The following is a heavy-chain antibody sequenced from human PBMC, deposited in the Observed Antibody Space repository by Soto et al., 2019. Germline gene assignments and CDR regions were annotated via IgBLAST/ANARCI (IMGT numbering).Heavy chain of an antibody. CDR1: GFTFTYYA. CDR3: AKDQDYPRDQFHY. CDR2: ISANGQGI. Sequence: EVQLLESGGGLVQPGGSLRLSCTASGFTFTYYAFSWVRQAPGKGLEWVSAISANGQGIYYADSVRGRFTISRDNSKNTVLLHMDILRAEDTAVYYCAKDQDYPRDQFHYWGQGTLVTVSS. D-gene: IGHD2-2*01. J-gene: IGHJ4*02. V-gene: IGHV3-23*01.